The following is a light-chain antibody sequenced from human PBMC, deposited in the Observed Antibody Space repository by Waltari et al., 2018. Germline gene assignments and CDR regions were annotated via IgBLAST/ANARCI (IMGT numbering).Light chain of an antibody. V-gene: IGLV1-44*01. Sequence: QSVLPQPPLASGTPGRGVTISCSGNSSTIGINAVTWYQQLPGTAPKLLLYANYHRPSGVPDRFSASKSDTSASLAISGLQSEDEADYFCATWDDSLNGRVFGGGTKLAVL. CDR1: SSTIGINA. J-gene: IGLJ3*02. CDR2: ANY. CDR3: ATWDDSLNGRV.